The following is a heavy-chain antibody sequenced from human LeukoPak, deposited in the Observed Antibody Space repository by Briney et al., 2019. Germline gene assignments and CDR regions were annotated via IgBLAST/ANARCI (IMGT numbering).Heavy chain of an antibody. D-gene: IGHD2-2*01. Sequence: GGSLRLSCAASGFTVGSNYMTWVRQAPGKGLEWVALIYGDDYTFYADSVEGRFTVSRDRSKNTVYLRLNSLRPEDTAVYFCARGLSLVPATIYYHYMDVWGTGTTVTVS. CDR2: IYGDDYT. J-gene: IGHJ6*03. V-gene: IGHV3-53*01. CDR1: GFTVGSNY. CDR3: ARGLSLVPATIYYHYMDV.